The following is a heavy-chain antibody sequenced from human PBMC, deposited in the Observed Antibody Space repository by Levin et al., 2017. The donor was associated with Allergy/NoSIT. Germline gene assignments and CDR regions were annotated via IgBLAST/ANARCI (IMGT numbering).Heavy chain of an antibody. D-gene: IGHD6-13*01. CDR2: ISDNGRST. J-gene: IGHJ4*02. Sequence: LSLTCAASGFPYSGHAMSWVRQAPGKGLEWVSTISDNGRSTSYADSVRGRFTISRDNPKSMLFLQMSSLRVEDTATYYCVKDRLRYSSSWFDFWGQGTLVTVSS. CDR3: VKDRLRYSSSWFDF. V-gene: IGHV3-23*01. CDR1: GFPYSGHA.